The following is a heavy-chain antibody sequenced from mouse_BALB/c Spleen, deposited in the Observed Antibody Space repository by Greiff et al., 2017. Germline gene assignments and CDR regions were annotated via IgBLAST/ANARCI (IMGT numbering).Heavy chain of an antibody. D-gene: IGHD2-4*01. V-gene: IGHV3-2*02. Sequence: EVQLQQSGPGLVKPSQSLSLTCTVTGYSITSDYAWNWIRQFPGNKLEWMGYISYSGSTSYNPSLKSRISITRDTSKNQFFLQLNSVTTEDTATYYCARGGYYDYVFAYWGQGTLVTVSA. CDR3: ARGGYYDYVFAY. CDR1: GYSITSDYA. CDR2: ISYSGST. J-gene: IGHJ3*01.